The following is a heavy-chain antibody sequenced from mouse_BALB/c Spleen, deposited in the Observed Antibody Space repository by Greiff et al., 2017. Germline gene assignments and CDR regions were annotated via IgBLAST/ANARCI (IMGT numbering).Heavy chain of an antibody. Sequence: QVQLKESGPGLVQPSQSLSITCTVSGFSLTSYGVHWVRQSPGKGLEWLGVIWSGGSTDYNAAFISRLSISKDNSKSQVFFKMNSLQANDTAIYYCARKGLYYEYDPFAYWGQGTLVTVSA. D-gene: IGHD2-4*01. J-gene: IGHJ3*01. CDR1: GFSLTSYG. CDR2: IWSGGST. V-gene: IGHV2-2*02. CDR3: ARKGLYYEYDPFAY.